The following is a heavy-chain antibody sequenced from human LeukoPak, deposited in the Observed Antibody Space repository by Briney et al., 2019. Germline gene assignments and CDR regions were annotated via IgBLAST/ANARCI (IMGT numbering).Heavy chain of an antibody. Sequence: GGSLRLSCAASGFTFSSYSMNWVRQAPGKGLEWVSSISSSSSYIYYADSVKGRFTISRDNAKNSLYLQMNSLRAEDTAVYYCARTLLPLRDFWSGYQSFDYWGQGTLVTVSS. CDR2: ISSSSSYI. CDR1: GFTFSSYS. CDR3: ARTLLPLRDFWSGYQSFDY. J-gene: IGHJ4*02. D-gene: IGHD3-3*01. V-gene: IGHV3-21*01.